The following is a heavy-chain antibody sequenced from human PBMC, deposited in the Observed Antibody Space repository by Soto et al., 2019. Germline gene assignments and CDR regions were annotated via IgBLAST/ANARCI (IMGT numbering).Heavy chain of an antibody. CDR2: IIPIFGTA. J-gene: IGHJ6*02. CDR3: ARESGATYPRIMSGVDV. V-gene: IGHV1-69*01. CDR1: GGTFSSYA. Sequence: QVQLVQSGAEVKKPGSSVKVSCKASGGTFSSYAISWVRQAPGQGLEWMGGIIPIFGTANYAQKFQGRVTITADESTSTAYMELSSLRSEDTAVYYWARESGATYPRIMSGVDVWGQGTTVTVSS. D-gene: IGHD3-16*01.